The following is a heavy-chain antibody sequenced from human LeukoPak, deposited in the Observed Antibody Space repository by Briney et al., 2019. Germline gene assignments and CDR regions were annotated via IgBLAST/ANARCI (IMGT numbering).Heavy chain of an antibody. CDR1: GGTFSSYA. CDR2: IIPIFGTA. V-gene: IGHV1-69*06. J-gene: IGHJ6*03. D-gene: IGHD1-26*01. CDR3: ARTRYGGSYYYNYYYYMDV. Sequence: SVKVSCKASGGTFSSYAISWVRQAPGQGLEWMGGIIPIFGTANYAQKFQGRVTITADKSTSTAYMELSSLRSEDTAVYYCARTRYGGSYYYNYYYYMDVWGKGTTVTISS.